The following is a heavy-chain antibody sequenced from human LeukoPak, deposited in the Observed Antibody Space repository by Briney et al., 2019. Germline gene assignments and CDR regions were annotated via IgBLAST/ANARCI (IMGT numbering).Heavy chain of an antibody. Sequence: GGSLRLSCAASGFTFSSYWMHWVRQAPGKGLVWVSRINSDGSSTSYADSVKGRFTISRDNAKNTLYLQINSLRAEDTAVYYCARASDFWSGYYSGDYPDYWGQGTLVTVSS. J-gene: IGHJ4*02. CDR1: GFTFSSYW. CDR2: INSDGSST. D-gene: IGHD3-3*01. V-gene: IGHV3-74*01. CDR3: ARASDFWSGYYSGDYPDY.